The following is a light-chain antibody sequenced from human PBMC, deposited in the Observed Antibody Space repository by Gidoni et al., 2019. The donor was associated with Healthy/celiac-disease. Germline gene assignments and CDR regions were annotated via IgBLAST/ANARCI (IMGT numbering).Light chain of an antibody. CDR2: AAS. Sequence: PSSLSASVGDRVTITCRASQSISSYLNWDQQKPGKAPKLLIYAASSLQSGVPSRFSGSGSGTDFTLTISSLQPEDFATYYCQQSDSTPGGTFGQGTKLEIK. J-gene: IGKJ2*02. CDR1: QSISSY. CDR3: QQSDSTPGGT. V-gene: IGKV1-39*01.